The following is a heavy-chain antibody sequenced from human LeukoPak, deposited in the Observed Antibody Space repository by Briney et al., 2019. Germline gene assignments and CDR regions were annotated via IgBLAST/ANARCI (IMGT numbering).Heavy chain of an antibody. Sequence: SETLSLTCTVSGGSISSYYWSWTRQPPGKGLEWIGYIYYSGSTNYNPSLKSRVTISVDTSKNQFSLKLSSVTAADTAVYYCARVVYCSGGSCYRSGFDPWGQGTLVTVSS. J-gene: IGHJ5*02. CDR2: IYYSGST. CDR3: ARVVYCSGGSCYRSGFDP. V-gene: IGHV4-59*12. CDR1: GGSISSYY. D-gene: IGHD2-15*01.